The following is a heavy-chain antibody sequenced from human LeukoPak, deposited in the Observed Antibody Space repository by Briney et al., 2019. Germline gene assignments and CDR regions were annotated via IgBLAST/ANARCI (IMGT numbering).Heavy chain of an antibody. CDR2: IKHDGSEE. J-gene: IGHJ4*02. D-gene: IGHD3-16*02. V-gene: IGHV3-7*01. Sequence: PGESLRLSCVASGLSISGQWMNWVRQAPGQGLEWVANIKHDGSEEYYVDSVKGRFTISRDDGRNSVSPQMNSVRAEDTAVYYCGYTNNFYHWGQGTLVVVSS. CDR1: GLSISGQW. CDR3: GYTNNFYH.